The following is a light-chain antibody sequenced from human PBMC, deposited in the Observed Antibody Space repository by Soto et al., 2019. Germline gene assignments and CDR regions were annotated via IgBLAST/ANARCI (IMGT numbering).Light chain of an antibody. V-gene: IGLV2-14*01. CDR2: DVS. J-gene: IGLJ2*01. CDR3: SSYTSSSTLVV. Sequence: QSVLTQPASVSGSPGQSITISCTGTSSDVGGYNYVSWYQQHPGKAPKLMIYDVSNRPSGVSNRFSGSKSGNTASLTISGLQAEDEADYYFSSYTSSSTLVVFGGGTQRTVL. CDR1: SSDVGGYNY.